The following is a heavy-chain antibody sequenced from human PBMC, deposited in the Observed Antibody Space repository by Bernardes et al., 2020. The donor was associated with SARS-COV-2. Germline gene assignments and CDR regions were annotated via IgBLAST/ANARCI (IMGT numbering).Heavy chain of an antibody. V-gene: IGHV1-18*01. CDR2: ISAYNGNK. CDR3: ARGLVDLDY. J-gene: IGHJ6*02. Sequence: ASVKVSCKPSGYTFTNYGITWVRQATGQGLEWMGWISAYNGNKNYAQILQGRVTMTTDTSTSTAYMELRSLRSDDTAVYYCARGLVDLDYWGQGTTVTVSS. CDR1: GYTFTNYG. D-gene: IGHD1-26*01.